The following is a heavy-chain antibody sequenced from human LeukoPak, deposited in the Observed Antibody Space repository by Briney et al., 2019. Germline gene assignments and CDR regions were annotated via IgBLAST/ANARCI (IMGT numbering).Heavy chain of an antibody. CDR3: ARALLEYSSPGLGY. Sequence: GGSLRLSCAASGFTLSSYLMIWVRQAPGKGLEWISFINTDGTTIYYADSVKGRFTISRDNAKNTLYLQMNSLRAEDTAVYYCARALLEYSSPGLGYWGQGTLVTVSS. V-gene: IGHV3-48*01. CDR2: INTDGTTI. CDR1: GFTLSSYL. J-gene: IGHJ4*02. D-gene: IGHD6-6*01.